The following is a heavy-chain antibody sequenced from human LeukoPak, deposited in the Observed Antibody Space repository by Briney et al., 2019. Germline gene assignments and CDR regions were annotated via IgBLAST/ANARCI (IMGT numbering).Heavy chain of an antibody. V-gene: IGHV1-2*02. CDR1: GYTFTGYY. J-gene: IGHJ5*02. CDR2: INPNSGGT. D-gene: IGHD2-8*02. Sequence: ASVKASCKASGYTFTGYYIHWVRQAPGQGLEWMGWINPNSGGTNYAQKFQGRATMTSDTSITTAYMELSRLRSDDTAVYYCARSRGFVLIPPTTVWFDPWGQGTLVTVAA. CDR3: ARSRGFVLIPPTTVWFDP.